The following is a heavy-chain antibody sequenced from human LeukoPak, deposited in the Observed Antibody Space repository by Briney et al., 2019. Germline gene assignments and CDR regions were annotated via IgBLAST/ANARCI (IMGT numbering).Heavy chain of an antibody. CDR1: GFTFSTYS. CDR2: ISGSGGST. V-gene: IGHV3-23*01. Sequence: QAGGSLRLSCAASGFTFSTYSMNWVRQAPGKGLEWVSAISGSGGSTYYADSVKGRFTISRDNSKNTLYLQMNSLRAEDTAVYYCAKGYFVYSPDAFDIWGRGTMVTVSS. CDR3: AKGYFVYSPDAFDI. D-gene: IGHD2/OR15-2a*01. J-gene: IGHJ3*02.